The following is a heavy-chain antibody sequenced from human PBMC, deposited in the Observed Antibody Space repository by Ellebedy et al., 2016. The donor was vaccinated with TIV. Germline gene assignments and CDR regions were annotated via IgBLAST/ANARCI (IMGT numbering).Heavy chain of an antibody. J-gene: IGHJ3*02. CDR1: RFTFSSYW. CDR2: INQDGSEK. D-gene: IGHD4-17*01. V-gene: IGHV3-7*01. Sequence: GESLKISCAASRFTFSSYWMSWVRQAPGKGQEWVANINQDGSEKYYVDSVWGRFTISRDNAKNSLEQQINSLRAEDTAVYYCATDGSYGDYLSPTHAFVMWGQGTMVTVSS. CDR3: ATDGSYGDYLSPTHAFVM.